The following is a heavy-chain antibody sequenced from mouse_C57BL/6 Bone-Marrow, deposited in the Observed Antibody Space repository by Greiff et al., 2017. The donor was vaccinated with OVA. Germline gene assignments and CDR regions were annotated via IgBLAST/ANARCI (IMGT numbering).Heavy chain of an antibody. D-gene: IGHD1-1*01. CDR3: ARAIYYYGSSPLAMDY. Sequence: VQLQQSGAELLKPGASVKLSCKATGYTFTGYWIEWVKQRPGHGLEWIGEILPGSGSTNYNEKFKGKSKFTADTSSNTAYMQLSSLTTEDSAIYYCARAIYYYGSSPLAMDYWGQGTSVTVSS. V-gene: IGHV1-9*01. CDR2: ILPGSGST. J-gene: IGHJ4*01. CDR1: GYTFTGYW.